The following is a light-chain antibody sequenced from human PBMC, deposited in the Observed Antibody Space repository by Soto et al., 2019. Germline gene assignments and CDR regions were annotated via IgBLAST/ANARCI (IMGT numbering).Light chain of an antibody. Sequence: DIQMTQSPSSLSASVGDKVTITCRASEDISHYLAWYQQKPGKVPSLLIFAASKLHSEVPSRFSGSGSGTDFTLTISSLQPDDAATYYCPKYSHAPLTFGGGTKVEIK. J-gene: IGKJ4*01. CDR1: EDISHY. V-gene: IGKV1-27*01. CDR2: AAS. CDR3: PKYSHAPLT.